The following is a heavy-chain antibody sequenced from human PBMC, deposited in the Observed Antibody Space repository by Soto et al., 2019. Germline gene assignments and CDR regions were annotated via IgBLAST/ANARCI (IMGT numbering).Heavy chain of an antibody. CDR3: ARTYYDILTGYYNWFDP. CDR1: GGSFSGYY. D-gene: IGHD3-9*01. CDR2: INHSGST. J-gene: IGHJ5*02. V-gene: IGHV4-34*01. Sequence: SETLSLTCAVYGGSFSGYYWSWIRQPPGKGLEWIGEINHSGSTNYNPSLKSRVTISVDTSKNQFSLKLSSVTAADTAVYYCARTYYDILTGYYNWFDPWGQGTLVTVSS.